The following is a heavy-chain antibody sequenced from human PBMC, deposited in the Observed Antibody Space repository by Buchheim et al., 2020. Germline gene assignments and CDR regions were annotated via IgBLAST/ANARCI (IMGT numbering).Heavy chain of an antibody. J-gene: IGHJ4*02. CDR2: INHSGST. CDR1: GGSFSGYY. Sequence: QVQLQQWGAGLLKPSETLSLTCAVYGGSFSGYYWSWIRQPPGKGLEWIGEINHSGSTNYNPSLKSRVTISVNTSKNQFSLKLSSVTAADTAVYYCARGKMPIFGPIDYWGQGTL. CDR3: ARGKMPIFGPIDY. V-gene: IGHV4-34*01. D-gene: IGHD3-3*01.